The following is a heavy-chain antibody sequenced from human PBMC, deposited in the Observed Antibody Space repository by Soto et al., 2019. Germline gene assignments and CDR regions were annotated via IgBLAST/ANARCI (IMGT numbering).Heavy chain of an antibody. CDR3: VKDRVTGAYGHYYGMDV. J-gene: IGHJ6*02. Sequence: PGGSLRLSCRVSGFTFNNSGMHWVRQAPGKGLEWMAGISYDGSDKYYADFVKGRVIISRDNSKNTLNLEMNSLRAEDTATYYWVKDRVTGAYGHYYGMDVWGQGTTVTVSS. D-gene: IGHD2-21*02. CDR2: ISYDGSDK. CDR1: GFTFNNSG. V-gene: IGHV3-30*18.